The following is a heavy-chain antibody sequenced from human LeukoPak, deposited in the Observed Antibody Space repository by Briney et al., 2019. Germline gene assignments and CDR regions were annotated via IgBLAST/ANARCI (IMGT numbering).Heavy chain of an antibody. J-gene: IGHJ4*02. D-gene: IGHD6-13*01. CDR3: ARELGIAAAVRY. Sequence: GGSLRLSCAASGFTFSDYYMSWIRQAPGKGLEWVSYINTGGSSIYYADSVKGRFTISRDNAKNSLYLQMNSLRAEDTAVYYCARELGIAAAVRYWGQGTLVTVSS. CDR2: INTGGSSI. CDR1: GFTFSDYY. V-gene: IGHV3-11*04.